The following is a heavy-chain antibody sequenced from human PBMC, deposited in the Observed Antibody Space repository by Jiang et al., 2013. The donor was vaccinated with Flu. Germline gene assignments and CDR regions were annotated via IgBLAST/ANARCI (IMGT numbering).Heavy chain of an antibody. V-gene: IGHV2-26*01. CDR3: ARMRYECGGGCYWTFDF. CDR2: IFSKDEK. J-gene: IGHJ4*02. Sequence: KPTQTLTLTCTVSGFSLSDPTMGVGWIRQPPGKALQLLAHIFSKDEKSYSTSLRRRLTISKDTSKSLVVLTMTTLDRADTATYYCARMRYECGGGCYWTFDFWGQGTLVTVSA. D-gene: IGHD2-21*02. CDR1: GFSLSDPTMG.